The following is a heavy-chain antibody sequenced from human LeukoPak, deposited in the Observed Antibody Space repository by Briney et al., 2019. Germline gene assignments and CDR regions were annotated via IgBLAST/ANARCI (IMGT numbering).Heavy chain of an antibody. D-gene: IGHD3-10*01. CDR2: IYYSGST. CDR1: GDSISSYY. J-gene: IGHJ5*02. V-gene: IGHV4-59*12. Sequence: PSETLSLTCTVSGDSISSYYWSWIRQPPGKGLEWIGYIYYSGSTNYNPSLKSRVTISVDTSKNQFSLKLSSVTAADTAVYYCARDNDGSGSYYNWFDPWGQGTLVTVSS. CDR3: ARDNDGSGSYYNWFDP.